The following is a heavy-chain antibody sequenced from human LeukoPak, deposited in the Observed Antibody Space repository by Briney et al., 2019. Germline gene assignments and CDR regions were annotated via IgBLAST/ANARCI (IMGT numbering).Heavy chain of an antibody. V-gene: IGHV5-51*01. D-gene: IGHD2-15*01. J-gene: IGHJ4*02. CDR1: GYSFTSYW. CDR2: IYPGDSDT. CDR3: ARRAGSCSGGSCEYFEY. Sequence: GESLKISCKGSGYSFTSYWIAWVRQMPGKGLEWMGIIYPGDSDTRYGPSFQGQVTISADKSISTAYLQWSSLRASDTAMYYCARRAGSCSGGSCEYFEYWGQGTLVTVSS.